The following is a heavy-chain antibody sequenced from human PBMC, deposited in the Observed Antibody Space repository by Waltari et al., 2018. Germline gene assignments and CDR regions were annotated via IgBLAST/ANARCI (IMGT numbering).Heavy chain of an antibody. CDR3: ARHPPYCGGDCYSPIDY. V-gene: IGHV1-69*04. CDR1: GGTFSSYS. CDR2: IIPILGIA. D-gene: IGHD2-21*01. Sequence: QVQLVQSGAEVKKPGSSVKVSCKASGGTFSSYSISWVRQAPGQGLEWMGGIIPILGIANYAQKFQGRVTITADESTSTAYMELSSLRSEDTAVYYCARHPPYCGGDCYSPIDYWGQGTLVTVSS. J-gene: IGHJ4*02.